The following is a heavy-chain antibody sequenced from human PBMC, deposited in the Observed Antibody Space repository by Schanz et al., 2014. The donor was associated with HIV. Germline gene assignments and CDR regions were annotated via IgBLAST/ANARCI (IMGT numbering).Heavy chain of an antibody. J-gene: IGHJ4*02. D-gene: IGHD6-13*01. CDR1: GGSISSGDYY. V-gene: IGHV4-30-4*08. CDR2: IYYSGST. CDR3: ARPPAAAGPFDY. Sequence: QVQLQESGPGLVKPSQTLSLTCNVSGGSISSGDYYWSWIRQPPGKGLEWIGYIYYSGSTYYNPSLKGGATIPEDPSKTQFPRKLASVTAADTAVYYCARPPAAAGPFDYWGQGTLVTVSS.